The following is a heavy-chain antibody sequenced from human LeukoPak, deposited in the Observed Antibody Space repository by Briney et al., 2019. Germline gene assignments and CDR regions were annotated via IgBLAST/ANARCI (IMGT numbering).Heavy chain of an antibody. V-gene: IGHV4-39*01. CDR1: GGSITTTDFD. D-gene: IGHD1-26*01. CDR2: LSSSGKA. J-gene: IGHJ4*02. CDR3: ARFKGGTGFDY. Sequence: SETLSLTCAVSGGSITTTDFDGALIRQPPRQGFEWNAILSSSGKAYYHPSLMSRVTISVDTSKHPFSLDVAPVTAADTGLFYCARFKGGTGFDYWGRGILVIV.